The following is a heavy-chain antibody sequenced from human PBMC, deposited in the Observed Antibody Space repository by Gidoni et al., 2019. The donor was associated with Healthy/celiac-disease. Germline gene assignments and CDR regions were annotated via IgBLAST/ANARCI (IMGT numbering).Heavy chain of an antibody. CDR1: GFTFSSYS. CDR3: ARRLEYFDY. CDR2: ISSSSSTI. V-gene: IGHV3-48*04. D-gene: IGHD6-6*01. J-gene: IGHJ4*02. Sequence: EVQLVASGGGLVQPGGSLRLSCAASGFTFSSYSMNWVRQAPGKGLEWVSYISSSSSTIYYADSVKGRFTISRDNAKNSLYLQMNSLRAEDTAVYYCARRLEYFDYWGQGTLVTVSS.